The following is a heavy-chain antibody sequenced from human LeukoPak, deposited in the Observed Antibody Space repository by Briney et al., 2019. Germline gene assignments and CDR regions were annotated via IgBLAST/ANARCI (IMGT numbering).Heavy chain of an antibody. D-gene: IGHD3-10*01. CDR2: IYPGDSDT. Sequence: GESLKISCKGSGDSFTSYWIGWVRQMPGKGLEWMGIIYPGDSDTRYSPSFQGQVTISADKSISTAYLQWSRLKASDTAMYYCARTTMVRGPMGGFDYWGQGTLVTVSS. CDR1: GDSFTSYW. J-gene: IGHJ4*02. V-gene: IGHV5-51*01. CDR3: ARTTMVRGPMGGFDY.